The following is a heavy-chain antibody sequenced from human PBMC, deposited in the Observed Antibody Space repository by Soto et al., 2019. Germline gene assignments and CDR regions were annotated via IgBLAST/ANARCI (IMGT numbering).Heavy chain of an antibody. V-gene: IGHV1-18*01. J-gene: IGHJ3*02. CDR2: ISAYNGNT. D-gene: IGHD2-15*01. Sequence: ASVKVSCKASGYTFSSYGFSWVRQAPGQGLEWMGWISAYNGNTNYAQKFQGRVTMTTETSTSTAYMELRSLRSDDTAVYYCARGNRIEAFDIWGQGTMVTVSS. CDR3: ARGNRIEAFDI. CDR1: GYTFSSYG.